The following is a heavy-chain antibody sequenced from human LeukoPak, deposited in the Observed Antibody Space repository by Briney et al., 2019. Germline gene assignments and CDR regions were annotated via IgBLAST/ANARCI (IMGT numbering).Heavy chain of an antibody. D-gene: IGHD5-12*01. CDR1: GGSISSGDYY. Sequence: PSQTLSLTCTVSGGSISSGDYYWSWIRQPPGKGLEWIGYIYYSGSTYYNPSLKSRVTISVDTSKNQFSLKLRSVTAAHTAVYYCARAGRRGLRSKGGYYFDYWGQGTLVTVSS. CDR2: IYYSGST. J-gene: IGHJ4*02. V-gene: IGHV4-30-4*01. CDR3: ARAGRRGLRSKGGYYFDY.